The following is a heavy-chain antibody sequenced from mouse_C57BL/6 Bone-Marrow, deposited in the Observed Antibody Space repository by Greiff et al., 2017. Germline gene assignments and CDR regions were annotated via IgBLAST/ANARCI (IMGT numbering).Heavy chain of an antibody. V-gene: IGHV1-4*01. J-gene: IGHJ4*01. Sequence: VQLQQSGAELARPGASVKMSCKASGYTFTSYTMHWVKKRPGQGLEWIGYINPSSGYTKYNQKFKEKATLTADKSSSTAYMQLSSLTSVDSAVYYCARLGSSYDAMDYWGQGTSVTVSS. CDR1: GYTFTSYT. D-gene: IGHD1-1*01. CDR3: ARLGSSYDAMDY. CDR2: INPSSGYT.